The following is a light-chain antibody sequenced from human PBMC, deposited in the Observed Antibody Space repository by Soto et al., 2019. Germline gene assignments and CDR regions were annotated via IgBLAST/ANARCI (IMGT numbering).Light chain of an antibody. J-gene: IGKJ4*01. CDR2: AAS. V-gene: IGKV1-6*01. CDR1: QGIRND. CDR3: LQDYNYPLT. Sequence: AVQMTQSPSSLSATVGDRVTITCRASQGIRNDLGWYQQKPGKAPKLLIYAASSLQSGVPSRFSGSGSGTDFTLTISSLQPEDFATYYCLQDYNYPLTFGGGTKVEIK.